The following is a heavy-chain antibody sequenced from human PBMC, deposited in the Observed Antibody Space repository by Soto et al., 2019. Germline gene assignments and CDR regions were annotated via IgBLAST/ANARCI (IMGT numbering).Heavy chain of an antibody. V-gene: IGHV3-30-3*01. Sequence: QVRLVESGGGVVQPGRSLRLSCATSGFTFSSYGLHWVRQSPGKGLEWVAMISYAGSKIYYADSVKGRFTISRDNSKNTLYLQMYSLSTEDTAVYYCARGTTPPRIDYLYYGMDVWGQGTTVTVS. J-gene: IGHJ6*02. CDR1: GFTFSSYG. D-gene: IGHD4-17*01. CDR2: ISYAGSKI. CDR3: ARGTTPPRIDYLYYGMDV.